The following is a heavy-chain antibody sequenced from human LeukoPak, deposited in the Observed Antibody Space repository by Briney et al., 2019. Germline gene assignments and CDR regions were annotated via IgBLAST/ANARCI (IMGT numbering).Heavy chain of an antibody. Sequence: GGSLRLSCAASGFTFSSYAMSWVRQAPGKGLKWVSTINDNGDGTYYADSVKGRFTISRDNSYNTVSLQMNSLRDEDTGVYYCARGGHRDGRDYWGQGTLVTVSS. CDR3: ARGGHRDGRDY. CDR1: GFTFSSYA. CDR2: INDNGDGT. J-gene: IGHJ4*02. V-gene: IGHV3-23*01. D-gene: IGHD5-24*01.